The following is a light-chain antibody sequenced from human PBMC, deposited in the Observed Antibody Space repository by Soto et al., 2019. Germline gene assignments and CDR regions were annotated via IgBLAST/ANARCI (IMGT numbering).Light chain of an antibody. CDR1: SSDVGSYNL. J-gene: IGLJ1*01. CDR2: EGS. CDR3: CSYPGSSTYV. Sequence: QSALTQPASVSGSPGQSLTISCTGTSSDVGSYNLVSWYQQHPGKAPKLIIYEGSKRPSGVSNRFSGSKSGNTASLTISGLQAEDEADYYCCSYPGSSTYVFGTGTKLTVL. V-gene: IGLV2-23*01.